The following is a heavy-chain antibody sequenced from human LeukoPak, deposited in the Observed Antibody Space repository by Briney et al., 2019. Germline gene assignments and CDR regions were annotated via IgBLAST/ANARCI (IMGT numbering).Heavy chain of an antibody. CDR3: ARTAPYSSSWYRGNWFDP. Sequence: ASVKVSCKASGYTFTGYYMHWVRQAPGQGLEWMGWINPNSGGTNYAQKFQGRVTMTRDTSISTAYMELSRLRSDDTAVYYCARTAPYSSSWYRGNWFDPWGQGTLVTVPS. V-gene: IGHV1-2*02. CDR2: INPNSGGT. J-gene: IGHJ5*02. D-gene: IGHD6-13*01. CDR1: GYTFTGYY.